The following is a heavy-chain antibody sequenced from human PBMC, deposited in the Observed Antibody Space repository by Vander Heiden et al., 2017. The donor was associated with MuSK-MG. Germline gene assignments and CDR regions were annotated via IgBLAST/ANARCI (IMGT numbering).Heavy chain of an antibody. J-gene: IGHJ5*02. V-gene: IGHV1-2*06. CDR2: INPNSGGT. D-gene: IGHD6-19*01. CDR3: AREPPDIAGAGRTNWFDP. CDR1: GYTFTGYY. Sequence: QVQLVQSGAEVKKPGASVKVSCKASGYTFTGYYMHWVRQAPGQGLEWMGRINPNSGGTNYAKKLQGRGTMTRDTSISTAYRELSRLRSEETAVYYCAREPPDIAGAGRTNWFDPWGQGTMVTVYS.